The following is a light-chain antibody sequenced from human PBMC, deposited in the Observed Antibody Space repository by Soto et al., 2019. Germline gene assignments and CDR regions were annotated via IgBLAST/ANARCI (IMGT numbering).Light chain of an antibody. V-gene: IGLV7-46*01. J-gene: IGLJ2*01. CDR1: TGVVTSGHF. Sequence: QAVVTQEPSLTVSPGGTVTLTCGSSTGVVTSGHFPYWLQQKPGQAPRTLIYDTSNKHSWTPARFSGSLLGGKAALTLSGAQPEDEAEYYCLLSYSGARSVVFGGGTKVTVL. CDR3: LLSYSGARSVV. CDR2: DTS.